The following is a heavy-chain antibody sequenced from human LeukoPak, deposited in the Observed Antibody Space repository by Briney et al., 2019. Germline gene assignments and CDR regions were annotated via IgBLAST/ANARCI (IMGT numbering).Heavy chain of an antibody. CDR3: ARDSDNYGMDV. V-gene: IGHV3-48*01. CDR1: GFTFSSYS. Sequence: GGSLRLSCAASGFTFSSYSMNWVRQAPGKGLEWVSDISSSSSTIYYADSVKGRFTISRDNAKNSLYLQMNSLRAEDTAVYYCARDSDNYGMDVWGQGTTVTVSS. D-gene: IGHD2-15*01. J-gene: IGHJ6*02. CDR2: ISSSSSTI.